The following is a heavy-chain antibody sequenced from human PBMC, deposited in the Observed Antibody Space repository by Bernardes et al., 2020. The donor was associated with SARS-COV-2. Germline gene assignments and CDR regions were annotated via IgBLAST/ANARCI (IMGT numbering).Heavy chain of an antibody. CDR3: ARVWGESIITIFGVVTGNGNWFDP. CDR1: GYSFSSGYY. D-gene: IGHD3-3*01. CDR2: ISPSGST. Sequence: SETLSLTCAVSGYSFSSGYYRCWLRQPPGKGLEWIGSISPSGSTYYNPSLKSRVTISVDTSKNQLSLKLSAVTAADTAVYYCARVWGESIITIFGVVTGNGNWFDPWGQGTLVTVSS. J-gene: IGHJ5*02. V-gene: IGHV4-38-2*01.